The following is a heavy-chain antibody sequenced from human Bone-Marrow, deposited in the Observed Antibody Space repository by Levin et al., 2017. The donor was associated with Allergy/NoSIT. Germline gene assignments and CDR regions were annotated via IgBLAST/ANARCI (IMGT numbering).Heavy chain of an antibody. CDR2: NIPVSGAT. CDR1: GGTFKNYG. Sequence: ASVKVSCKASGGTFKNYGVNWVRQAPGQGLEWMGGNIPVSGATNYAQKFQGRVTIIADTSTDVAYMELSSLTSKDTAVYYCARGPFVATTTFFDSWGQGTLVTVSS. J-gene: IGHJ4*02. D-gene: IGHD2/OR15-2a*01. V-gene: IGHV1-69*06. CDR3: ARGPFVATTTFFDS.